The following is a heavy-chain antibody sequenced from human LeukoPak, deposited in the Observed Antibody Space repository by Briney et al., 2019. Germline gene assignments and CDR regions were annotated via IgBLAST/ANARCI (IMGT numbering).Heavy chain of an antibody. CDR3: ARDPALTDYFLDY. V-gene: IGHV3-7*01. Sequence: GGSLRLSCVVSGFTFGDHWMSWVRQSPGKGLEWVASIKRDGSETYYVDSVRGRFTISRDNANHSVFLQMNGLKAEDTAVYYCARDPALTDYFLDYWGQGTLVTVSS. CDR1: GFTFGDHW. D-gene: IGHD3-9*01. CDR2: IKRDGSET. J-gene: IGHJ4*02.